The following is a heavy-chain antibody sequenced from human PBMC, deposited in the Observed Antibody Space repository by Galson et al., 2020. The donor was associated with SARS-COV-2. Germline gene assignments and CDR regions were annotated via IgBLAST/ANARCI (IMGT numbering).Heavy chain of an antibody. CDR1: GFTFSSYA. J-gene: IGHJ6*02. CDR3: ASSITIFGVAYYYGMDV. Sequence: TGGSLRLSCAASGFTFSSYAMSWVRQAPGKELEWVSAISGSGGSTYYADSVKGRFTISRDNSKNTLYLQMNSLRAEDTAVYYCASSITIFGVAYYYGMDVWGQGTTVTVSS. D-gene: IGHD3-3*01. V-gene: IGHV3-23*01. CDR2: ISGSGGST.